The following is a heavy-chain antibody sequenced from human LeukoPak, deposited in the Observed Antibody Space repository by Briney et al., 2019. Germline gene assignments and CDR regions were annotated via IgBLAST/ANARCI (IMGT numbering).Heavy chain of an antibody. J-gene: IGHJ4*02. D-gene: IGHD1-26*01. Sequence: SETLSLTCAVYGGSFSGYYWSWIRQPPGKGLEWIGEINHSGRTNYNPSLNSRVTISVDTSKNQFSLKLSSGTAADTAVYYCARGPKLGSDYWGQGTLVTVSS. CDR2: INHSGRT. V-gene: IGHV4-34*01. CDR1: GGSFSGYY. CDR3: ARGPKLGSDY.